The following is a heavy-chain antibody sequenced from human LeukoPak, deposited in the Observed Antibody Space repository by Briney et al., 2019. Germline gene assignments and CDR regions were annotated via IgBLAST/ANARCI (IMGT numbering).Heavy chain of an antibody. CDR2: ISGSGGNT. CDR1: GVTLSSYA. CDR3: AKDRTVEASYWYFDL. D-gene: IGHD4-23*01. Sequence: GGSLRLSCAASGVTLSSYAMSWARQAPGKGLEWVSGISGSGGNTYYADSVKGRFTISRDSSKNTLFLHMNTPRAEDTAIYYCAKDRTVEASYWYFDLWGRGTLVTVSS. J-gene: IGHJ2*01. V-gene: IGHV3-23*01.